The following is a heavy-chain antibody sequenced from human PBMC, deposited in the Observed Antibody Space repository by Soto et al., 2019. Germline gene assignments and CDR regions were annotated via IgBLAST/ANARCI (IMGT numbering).Heavy chain of an antibody. Sequence: PGGSLRLSCAASGFTFSNYWMYWVRQAPGKGLVWVSQITNDGDITNYAGSVRGRFPVSRDNAKNFLFLKLSSLRSEDTAFFFCAADQGVGKWLTYYYGMDVWGQGTTVTV. J-gene: IGHJ6*02. CDR3: AADQGVGKWLTYYYGMDV. CDR2: ITNDGDIT. D-gene: IGHD6-19*01. CDR1: GFTFSNYW. V-gene: IGHV3-74*01.